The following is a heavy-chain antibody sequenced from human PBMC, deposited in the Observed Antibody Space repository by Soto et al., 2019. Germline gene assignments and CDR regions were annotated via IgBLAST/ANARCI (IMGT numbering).Heavy chain of an antibody. Sequence: EVQLLESGGGLVQPGGSLRLSCAASGFTFSSYAMTWVRQAPGKGPEWVSTISGSGGSTYHADSVKGRFTISRDNSKNTLSLQMNNLRAEDTAVYYCAKAPPGLPFLQWLLSGPAFDIWGQGTMVTVSS. V-gene: IGHV3-23*01. D-gene: IGHD3-3*01. CDR2: ISGSGGST. CDR3: AKAPPGLPFLQWLLSGPAFDI. CDR1: GFTFSSYA. J-gene: IGHJ3*02.